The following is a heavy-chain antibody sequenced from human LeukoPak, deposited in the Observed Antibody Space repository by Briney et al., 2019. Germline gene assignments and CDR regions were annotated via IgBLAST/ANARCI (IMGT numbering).Heavy chain of an antibody. CDR1: GFTFSSYA. CDR2: ISGSGGST. J-gene: IGHJ5*02. CDR3: AKGSYCSSTSCYLNWFDP. D-gene: IGHD2-2*01. V-gene: IGHV3-23*01. Sequence: GGSLRLSCAASGFTFSSYAMSWVRQAPGKGLEWVSAISGSGGSTYYADSVKGRSTISRDNSRNTLYLQMNSLRAEDTAVYYCAKGSYCSSTSCYLNWFDPWGQGTLVTVSS.